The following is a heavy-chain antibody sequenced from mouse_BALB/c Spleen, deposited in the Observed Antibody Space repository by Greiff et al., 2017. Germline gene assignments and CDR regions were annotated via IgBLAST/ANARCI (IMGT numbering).Heavy chain of an antibody. Sequence: QVQLQQPGAELVKPGAPVKLSCKASGYTFTSYWMNWVKQRPGRGLEWIGRIDPSDSETHYNQKFKDKATLTVDKSSSTAYIQLSSLTSEDSAVYYCARMLRYFDVWGAGTTVTVSS. CDR3: ARMLRYFDV. CDR1: GYTFTSYW. J-gene: IGHJ1*01. CDR2: IDPSDSET. V-gene: IGHV1-69*02.